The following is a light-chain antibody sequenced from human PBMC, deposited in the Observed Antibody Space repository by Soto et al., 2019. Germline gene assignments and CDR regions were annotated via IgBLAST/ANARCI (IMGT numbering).Light chain of an antibody. CDR1: SYDVGGYNY. J-gene: IGLJ1*01. V-gene: IGLV2-14*01. CDR3: SSYTSSSTPHV. CDR2: EVX. Sequence: QFALTQPASVSGSPGQSITISCTGTSYDVGGYNYVSWYQQHPGKAPKLMIYEVXNRPSGVSNRFSXSXSGNTACLTXSGLXAEDEADYYCSSYTSSSTPHVFGTGTKVTAL.